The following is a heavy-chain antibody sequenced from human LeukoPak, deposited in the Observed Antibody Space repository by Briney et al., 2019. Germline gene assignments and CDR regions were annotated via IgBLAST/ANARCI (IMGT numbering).Heavy chain of an antibody. Sequence: SETLSLTCTVSGASISSGNYYWSWIRQPPGEGLEWIGEINHSGSTYYNPSLKSRVTISVDTSKNQFSLKLSSVTAADTAVYYCARGRRPQRYYDSSGYYKPQYYYYMDVWGKGTTVTVSS. D-gene: IGHD3-22*01. CDR1: GASISSGNYY. J-gene: IGHJ6*03. CDR3: ARGRRPQRYYDSSGYYKPQYYYYMDV. V-gene: IGHV4-39*07. CDR2: INHSGST.